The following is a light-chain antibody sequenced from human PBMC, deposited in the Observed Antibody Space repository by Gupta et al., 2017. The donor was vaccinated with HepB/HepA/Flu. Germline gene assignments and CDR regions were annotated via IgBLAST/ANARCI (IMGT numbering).Light chain of an antibody. Sequence: ELVLTQSPATLSLSPGERATLSCRSSQSVGSYLAWYQQKPGQAPRLLMDDASIRAIGIPARFSGSGSRTDFTLTISRLEPEDVAVYCCQTRSNGPRTLGQGTKVETK. CDR1: QSVGSY. V-gene: IGKV3-11*01. CDR2: DAS. J-gene: IGKJ1*01. CDR3: QTRSNGPRT.